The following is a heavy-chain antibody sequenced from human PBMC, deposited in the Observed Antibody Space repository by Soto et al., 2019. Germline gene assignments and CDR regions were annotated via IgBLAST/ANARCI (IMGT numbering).Heavy chain of an antibody. V-gene: IGHV3-23*01. Sequence: VASLRLSCAASGFTFSRYAMNWVRQAPGEGLEWVSAISGSGDSTYYADSVKGRFTISRDNSRNTLYLQMNSLRAEDTAVYYCAKDAAKWEPDDFDIWGQGTMVTVSS. CDR1: GFTFSRYA. D-gene: IGHD1-26*01. J-gene: IGHJ3*02. CDR3: AKDAAKWEPDDFDI. CDR2: ISGSGDST.